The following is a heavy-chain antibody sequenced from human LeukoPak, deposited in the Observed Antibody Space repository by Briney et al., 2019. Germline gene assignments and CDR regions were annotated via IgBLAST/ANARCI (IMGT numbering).Heavy chain of an antibody. J-gene: IGHJ6*03. CDR3: ARVPLGFWSGVPYYYMDV. CDR2: ISYDGSNK. Sequence: PGGSLRLSCAASGFTFSSYAMHWVRQAPGKGLEWVAVISYDGSNKYYADSVKGRFTISRDNSKNTLYLQMNSLRAEDTAVYYCARVPLGFWSGVPYYYMDVWGKGTTVTVSS. D-gene: IGHD3-3*01. CDR1: GFTFSSYA. V-gene: IGHV3-30-3*01.